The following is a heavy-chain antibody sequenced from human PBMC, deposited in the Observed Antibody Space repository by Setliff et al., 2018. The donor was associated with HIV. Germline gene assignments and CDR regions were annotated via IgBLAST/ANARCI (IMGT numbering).Heavy chain of an antibody. Sequence: GGSLRLSCATSGFHFDDFGVNWVRQAPGKGLEWLAFIRSKRNSETVQYAASVKGRFTISRDDSKSIAYLQMGSLRPDDTAMYYCARSRPYNSALDYWGQGTLVTVSS. CDR3: ARSRPYNSALDY. CDR1: GFHFDDFG. CDR2: IRSKRNSETV. V-gene: IGHV3-49*04. J-gene: IGHJ4*02. D-gene: IGHD6-25*01.